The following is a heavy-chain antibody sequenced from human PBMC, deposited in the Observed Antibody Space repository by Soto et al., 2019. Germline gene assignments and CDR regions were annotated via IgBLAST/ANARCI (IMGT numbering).Heavy chain of an antibody. CDR2: IYTSGST. CDR3: ARVQVFFDSSGYYHDLFAP. Sequence: SETLCLTCTVSGGSISRYYWSWIRQPAGKGLEWIGRIYTSGSTNYNPSLKSRVTMSVDTSKNQFSLKLSSVTAADTAVYYCARVQVFFDSSGYYHDLFAPCGQGTLVIGSA. D-gene: IGHD3-22*01. V-gene: IGHV4-4*07. J-gene: IGHJ5*02. CDR1: GGSISRYY.